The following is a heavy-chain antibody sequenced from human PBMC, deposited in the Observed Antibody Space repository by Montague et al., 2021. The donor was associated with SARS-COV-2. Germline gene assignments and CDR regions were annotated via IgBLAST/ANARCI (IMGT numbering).Heavy chain of an antibody. Sequence: CAISGDSVSSNSAAWNWIRQSPSRGLEWLGRTYYRSKWYNDYAVSVKSRITINPDTSKNQFSLQLNSVTPEDTAVYYCARDDPYCTNGLCYTGNWFNPWGQGTLVTVSS. CDR3: ARDDPYCTNGLCYTGNWFNP. CDR1: GDSVSSNSAA. J-gene: IGHJ5*02. D-gene: IGHD2-8*01. CDR2: TYYRSKWYN. V-gene: IGHV6-1*01.